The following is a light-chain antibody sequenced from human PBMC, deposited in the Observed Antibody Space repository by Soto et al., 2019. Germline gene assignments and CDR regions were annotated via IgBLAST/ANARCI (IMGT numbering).Light chain of an antibody. CDR3: QQYGSPLT. J-gene: IGKJ4*01. CDR2: GAS. V-gene: IGKV3-20*01. Sequence: EIVLTQSPGTLSLSPGERATLSCRASQSVGSSYLAWYQRKLGQAPRLLIYGASSRATGIPDRFSGRGSGTDFTLTISRLEPEDFAVYYCQQYGSPLTFGGGTKVEIK. CDR1: QSVGSSY.